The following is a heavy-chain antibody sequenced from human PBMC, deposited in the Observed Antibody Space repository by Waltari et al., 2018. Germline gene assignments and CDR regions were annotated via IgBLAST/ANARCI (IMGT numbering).Heavy chain of an antibody. J-gene: IGHJ4*02. CDR1: GFTFSSSW. Sequence: EVQVVESGGGLVQPGGSLRLSCAASGFTFSSSWMTWVRQAPGKGLEWVANIETDGSGTYYVESVKGRFTISRDNTKNSRYLQMSSLRAEDTAVYYCAIGGVETSWYWRYWGQGTLVTVSS. V-gene: IGHV3-7*01. D-gene: IGHD6-13*01. CDR2: IETDGSGT. CDR3: AIGGVETSWYWRY.